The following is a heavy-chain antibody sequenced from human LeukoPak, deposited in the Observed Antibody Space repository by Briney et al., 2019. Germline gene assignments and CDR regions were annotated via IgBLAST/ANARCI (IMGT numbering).Heavy chain of an antibody. J-gene: IGHJ3*02. CDR2: ISAYNGNT. CDR1: GYTLTSYG. Sequence: ASVKVSCKASGYTLTSYGINWVRQAPGQGLEWMGWISAYNGNTDYAQKYQGRVTMTTDTSTSTAYMELSSLRSDATAVYYCAGYDSLGAFDIWGQGTLVTVSS. V-gene: IGHV1-18*01. D-gene: IGHD3-22*01. CDR3: AGYDSLGAFDI.